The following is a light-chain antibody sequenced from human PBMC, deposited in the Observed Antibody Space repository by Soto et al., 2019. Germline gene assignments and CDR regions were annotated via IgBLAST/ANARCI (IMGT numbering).Light chain of an antibody. J-gene: IGKJ4*01. Sequence: DIQLTQSPSTLSASVGDRATITCRASQSLSSWLAWYQQKPGKAPKLLVYKASSLESGVPSRFSGSGSGTEFTLTLSTQQPDDFATYYCQQYEAYPLTFGGGTKVEI. CDR2: KAS. V-gene: IGKV1-5*03. CDR1: QSLSSW. CDR3: QQYEAYPLT.